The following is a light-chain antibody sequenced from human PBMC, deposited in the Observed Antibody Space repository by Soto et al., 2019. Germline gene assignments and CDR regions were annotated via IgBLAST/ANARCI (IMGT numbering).Light chain of an antibody. V-gene: IGKV3-15*01. CDR3: QQYNNWPPYT. CDR2: DAS. J-gene: IGKJ2*01. Sequence: EIVLTQSPATLSLSPGERATLSCRASQSVSTNLAWYQQKPGQAPRLLIYDASTRATGIPVRFSGSGSGTEFTLTISSLQSEDFAVYYCQQYNNWPPYTFGQGTKVDIK. CDR1: QSVSTN.